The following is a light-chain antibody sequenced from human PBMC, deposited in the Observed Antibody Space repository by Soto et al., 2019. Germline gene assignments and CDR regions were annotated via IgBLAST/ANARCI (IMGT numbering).Light chain of an antibody. Sequence: EIVMTQSSVTLSASPWVSPNLSCPASQSVDNNVAWYQQKPGQAPRLLIVGSFARATGIPARFSGSGSGSEFTLTISGLQSEDFAVYYCQQHNDRPPITFGQGTRLEI. V-gene: IGKV3-15*01. J-gene: IGKJ5*01. CDR1: QSVDNN. CDR2: GSF. CDR3: QQHNDRPPIT.